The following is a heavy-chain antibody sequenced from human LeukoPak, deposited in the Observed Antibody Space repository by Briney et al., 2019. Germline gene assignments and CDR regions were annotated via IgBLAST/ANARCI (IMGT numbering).Heavy chain of an antibody. D-gene: IGHD3-22*01. Sequence: GRSLRLSCAASGFTFRDYGINWVRQAPGKGLEWVALISSEGHKIHYGDSVKGRFTISRDNSKNMVYLQMNSLSLEDTALYYCAKELYYYDTSRYFDIWGRGTLVTVSS. CDR1: GFTFRDYG. CDR3: AKELYYYDTSRYFDI. J-gene: IGHJ2*01. CDR2: ISSEGHKI. V-gene: IGHV3-30*18.